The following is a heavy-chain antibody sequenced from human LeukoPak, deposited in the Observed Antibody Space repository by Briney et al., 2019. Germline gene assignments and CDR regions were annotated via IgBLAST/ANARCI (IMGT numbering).Heavy chain of an antibody. D-gene: IGHD3-22*01. Sequence: SQTLSLTCSDSGGSISSGNYYWSWIRQPAGKGLEWIGRVYTSGSTNYNPSLKSRVTIPVDTSKNQFSLKLSSVTAADTAVYYCARDSPYSSGYYYFDYWGQGTLVTVSS. CDR1: GGSISSGNYY. CDR3: ARDSPYSSGYYYFDY. CDR2: VYTSGST. V-gene: IGHV4-61*02. J-gene: IGHJ4*02.